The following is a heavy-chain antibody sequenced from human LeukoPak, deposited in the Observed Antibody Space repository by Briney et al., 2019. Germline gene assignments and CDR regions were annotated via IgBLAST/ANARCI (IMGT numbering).Heavy chain of an antibody. J-gene: IGHJ4*02. CDR1: RFTLSTYW. V-gene: IGHV3-7*01. D-gene: IGHD3-3*01. Sequence: GGSLRLSCAASRFTLSTYWMSWVRQAPGKGLEWVAHRKQDGSQEYYVDSVKGRFTISRDSAKNSLYLQMNSLRAEDTAVYYCARGVPYDSWSGPHYSDYWGQGTLVTVSS. CDR2: RKQDGSQE. CDR3: ARGVPYDSWSGPHYSDY.